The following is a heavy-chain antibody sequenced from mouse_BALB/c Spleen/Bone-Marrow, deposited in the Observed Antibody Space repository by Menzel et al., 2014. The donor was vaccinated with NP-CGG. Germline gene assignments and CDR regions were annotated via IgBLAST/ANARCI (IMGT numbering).Heavy chain of an antibody. CDR1: GYSITSGYF. J-gene: IGHJ1*01. V-gene: IGHV3-6*02. CDR3: ARVSYRYNWYFDV. D-gene: IGHD2-14*01. CDR2: ISYDGTN. Sequence: DVQLQESGPGLVKPSQSLSLTCSVTGYSITSGYFWNWIRQFPGNKLEWMGYISYDGTNNYNPSLKNRISITRDTSKNHIFLKLNSVTTEDTATYYCARVSYRYNWYFDVWGAGTTVTVSS.